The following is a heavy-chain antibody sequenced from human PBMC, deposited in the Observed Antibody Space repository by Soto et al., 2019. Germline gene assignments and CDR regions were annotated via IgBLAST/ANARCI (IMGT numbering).Heavy chain of an antibody. V-gene: IGHV3-30*03. CDR3: VGTQQYSGYYYYGMDV. D-gene: IGHD3-10*01. CDR2: ISYDGSNK. J-gene: IGHJ6*02. Sequence: QVQLVESGGGVVQPGRSLRLSCAASGFTFSSYGMHWFRQAPGKGLEWGAVISYDGSNKYYADYVKGRFTISRDNSKNTLYLQMNSLRAVDTAVYYCVGTQQYSGYYYYGMDVCCQGTTVTVS. CDR1: GFTFSSYG.